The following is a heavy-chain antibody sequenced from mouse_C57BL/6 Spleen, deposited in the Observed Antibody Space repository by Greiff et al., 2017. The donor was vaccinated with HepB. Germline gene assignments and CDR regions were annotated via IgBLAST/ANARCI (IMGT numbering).Heavy chain of an antibody. CDR3: ARGPRDWNYFDY. CDR1: GFTFSSYA. J-gene: IGHJ2*01. D-gene: IGHD3-1*01. Sequence: EVQLVESGGGLVKPGGSLKLSCAASGFTFSSYAMSWVRQTPEKRLEWVATISDGGSYTYYPDNVKGRFTISRDNAKNNPYLQMSHLKSEDTAMYYCARGPRDWNYFDYWGQGTTLAVSS. V-gene: IGHV5-4*01. CDR2: ISDGGSYT.